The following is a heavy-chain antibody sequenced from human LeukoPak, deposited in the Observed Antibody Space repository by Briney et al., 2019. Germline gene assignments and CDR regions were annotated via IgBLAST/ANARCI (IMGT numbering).Heavy chain of an antibody. D-gene: IGHD5-18*01. Sequence: GGCLRLSCVASGYSFSTYVMSCVRQAPGRGLEWVSSVCVIGGDTYNARSGKGRFTISRDNSKNTLYLQMNSLRAEDTAVYYCGKGRTGYSYGYGIDSWGQGTLVTVSS. CDR3: GKGRTGYSYGYGIDS. CDR1: GYSFSTYV. J-gene: IGHJ4*02. CDR2: VCVIGGDT. V-gene: IGHV3-23*01.